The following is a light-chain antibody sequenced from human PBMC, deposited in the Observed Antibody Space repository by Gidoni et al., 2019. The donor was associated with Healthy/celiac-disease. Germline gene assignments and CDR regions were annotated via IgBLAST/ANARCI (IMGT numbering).Light chain of an antibody. CDR1: SSDVGGYNY. CDR3: SSYTSSSTPLV. J-gene: IGLJ3*02. Sequence: QSALTQPASVSGSPGPSIPISCTGTSSDVGGYNYVSWYQQHPGKAPKLMIYEVSNRPSGVSNRFSGSKSGNTASLTISGLQAEDEADYYCSSYTSSSTPLVFGGGTKLTVL. V-gene: IGLV2-14*01. CDR2: EVS.